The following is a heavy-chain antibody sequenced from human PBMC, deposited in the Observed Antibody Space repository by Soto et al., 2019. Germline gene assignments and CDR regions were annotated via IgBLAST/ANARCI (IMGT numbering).Heavy chain of an antibody. CDR2: ISAYNGNT. CDR1: GYTFTSDG. J-gene: IGHJ5*02. V-gene: IGHV1-18*01. Sequence: ASVKVSCKASGYTFTSDGISWVRQAPGQGLEWMGWISAYNGNTNYAQKLQGRVTMTTDTSTSTAYMELRSLRSDDTAVYDCARTYHLWYHELGSGYASRLNPW. CDR3: ARTYHLWYHELGSGYASRLNP. D-gene: IGHD3-3*01.